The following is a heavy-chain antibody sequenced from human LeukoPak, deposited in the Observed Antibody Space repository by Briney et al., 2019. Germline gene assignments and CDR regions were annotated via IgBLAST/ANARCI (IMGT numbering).Heavy chain of an antibody. CDR3: ARGDHYYDSSGYFSVIDP. CDR1: GFTFSSYA. D-gene: IGHD3-22*01. J-gene: IGHJ5*02. CDR2: K. Sequence: PGGSLRLSCAASGFTFSSYAMHWVRQAPGKGLEWVAVKYYADSVKGRFTISRDNSKNTLYLQMNSLRAEDTAVYYCARGDHYYDSSGYFSVIDPWGQGTLVTVSS. V-gene: IGHV3-30*04.